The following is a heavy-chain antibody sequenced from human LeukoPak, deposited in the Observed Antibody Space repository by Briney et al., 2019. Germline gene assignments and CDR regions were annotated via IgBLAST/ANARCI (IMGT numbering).Heavy chain of an antibody. D-gene: IGHD3-10*01. CDR1: GFTFRSYA. J-gene: IGHJ4*02. CDR3: AKDNPIWFGEFHLNY. CDR2: ISGSGDST. V-gene: IGHV3-23*01. Sequence: PGGSLRLSCAASGFTFRSYAMSWVRQAPGMGLEWVSAISGSGDSTYYADYVKGRFTISRDNSKNTLYLEMSSLRAEDTAVYYCAKDNPIWFGEFHLNYWGQGTLVTVSS.